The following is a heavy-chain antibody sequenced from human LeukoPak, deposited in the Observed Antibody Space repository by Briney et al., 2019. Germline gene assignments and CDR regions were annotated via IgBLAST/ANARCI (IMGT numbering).Heavy chain of an antibody. CDR1: GGSISNYY. V-gene: IGHV4-4*07. D-gene: IGHD3-10*01. J-gene: IGHJ4*02. CDR2: IYASGST. Sequence: SEALSLTCTVSGGSISNYYWSWIRQPAGMGLEWIGRIYASGSTNYNPFLKSRVTMSVDTSNNQFSLNLSSVTAADTAVYYCARTSARGAQFDYWGQGTLVTASS. CDR3: ARTSARGAQFDY.